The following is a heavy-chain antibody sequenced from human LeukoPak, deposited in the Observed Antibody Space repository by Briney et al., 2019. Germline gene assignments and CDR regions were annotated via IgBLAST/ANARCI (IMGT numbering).Heavy chain of an antibody. CDR2: IYSGGST. CDR3: ARGSGNIAAAGSFDY. Sequence: PGGSLRLSCAASGFTVSTNYMSWVRQAPGNALEWVSLIYSGGSTYHADSVKGRFTLSRDNSKNTLYLQMNSLRTEDTAVYYCARGSGNIAAAGSFDYWGQGTLVTVSS. V-gene: IGHV3-66*02. D-gene: IGHD6-13*01. J-gene: IGHJ4*02. CDR1: GFTVSTNY.